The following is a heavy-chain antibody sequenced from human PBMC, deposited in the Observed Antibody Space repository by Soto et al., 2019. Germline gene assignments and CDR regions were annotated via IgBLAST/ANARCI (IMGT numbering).Heavy chain of an antibody. CDR3: TSGPYYNTGGLDS. D-gene: IGHD3-22*01. CDR2: SKTKAYGGTI. J-gene: IGHJ4*02. V-gene: IGHV3-15*07. Sequence: DVQLMESGGGLVQPGGSLRLSCAASGFSFTDAWMNWFRQCPGKGLEWVGRSKTKAYGGTIAYAAPVKGRFIISRADSKNTLSLQMNSLKPEDTAVYYCTSGPYYNTGGLDSWGQGTLVTVSS. CDR1: GFSFTDAW.